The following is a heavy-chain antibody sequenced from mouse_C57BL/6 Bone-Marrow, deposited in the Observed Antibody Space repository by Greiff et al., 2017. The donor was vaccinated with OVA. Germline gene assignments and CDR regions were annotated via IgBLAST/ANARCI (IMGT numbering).Heavy chain of an antibody. CDR1: GYTFTSYW. D-gene: IGHD2-5*01. CDR3: ARDYSNVWYFDY. CDR2: IDPSDSYT. J-gene: IGHJ2*01. Sequence: QVQLQQPGAELVKPGASVKLSCKASGYTFTSYWMQWVKQRPGQGLEWIGEIDPSDSYTNYNQKFKGKATLTVDTSSSTAYMQLSSLTSEDSAVYYCARDYSNVWYFDYWGQGTTLTVSS. V-gene: IGHV1-50*01.